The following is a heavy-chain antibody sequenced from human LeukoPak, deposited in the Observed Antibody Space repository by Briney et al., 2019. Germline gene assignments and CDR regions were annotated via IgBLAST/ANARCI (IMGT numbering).Heavy chain of an antibody. CDR1: GGSISSSSYS. Sequence: SETLSLTXTVSGGSISSSSYSWGWIRQPPGKGLEWIGSIYYSGTTYYNPSLKSRVTISVDTSKIRFSLKLSSVAATDTAVYFCARLRFDFWSGYTHPYFDYWGQGTLVTVSS. CDR3: ARLRFDFWSGYTHPYFDY. D-gene: IGHD3-3*01. CDR2: IYYSGTT. V-gene: IGHV4-39*01. J-gene: IGHJ4*02.